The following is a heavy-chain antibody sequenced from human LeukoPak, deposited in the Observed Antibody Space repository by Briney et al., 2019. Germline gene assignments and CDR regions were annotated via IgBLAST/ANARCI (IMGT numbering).Heavy chain of an antibody. D-gene: IGHD3-22*01. Sequence: SETLSLTCTVSGGSISSSTYYWGWIRQPPGKGLEWIGNIYYRGSTYYNPSLKSRVTISVDTSKNQFSLKLSSVTAADTAVYYCARAQGTIILGYFDYWGQGTLVTVSS. V-gene: IGHV4-39*07. CDR3: ARAQGTIILGYFDY. CDR1: GGSISSSTYY. J-gene: IGHJ4*02. CDR2: IYYRGST.